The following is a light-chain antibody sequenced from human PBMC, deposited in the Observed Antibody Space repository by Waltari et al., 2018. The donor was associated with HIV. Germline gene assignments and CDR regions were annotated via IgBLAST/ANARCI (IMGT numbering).Light chain of an antibody. CDR2: GTS. CDR1: LSVSSN. V-gene: IGKV3-15*01. J-gene: IGKJ4*01. Sequence: EIVMTQSPATLSVSPGERATLSFRASLSVSSNLAWYQQKSGQAPRLLIYGTSTRAAGVPARFSGSGSGTEFTLTISRMQSEDCAIYYCEQYNTWPITFGGGTKLEMK. CDR3: EQYNTWPIT.